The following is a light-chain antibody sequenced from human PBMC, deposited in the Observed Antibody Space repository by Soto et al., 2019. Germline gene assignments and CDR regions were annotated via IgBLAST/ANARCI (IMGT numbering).Light chain of an antibody. J-gene: IGLJ1*01. V-gene: IGLV2-14*01. CDR1: GSDVGGYDS. CDR2: GVS. CDR3: CSYTSGSNYV. Sequence: QSALTQPASVSGSPGQSIVISCTGTGSDVGGYDSVCWYQQHPGKAPKLIIFGVSNRPSGVSNRFSGSKSGNTASLTISGLQAEDEADYYCCSYTSGSNYVFGAGTKVTVL.